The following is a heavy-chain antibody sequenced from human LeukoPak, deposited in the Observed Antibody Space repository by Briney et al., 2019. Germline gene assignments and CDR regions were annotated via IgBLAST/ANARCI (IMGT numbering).Heavy chain of an antibody. J-gene: IGHJ4*02. CDR2: IYHSGST. CDR3: ARVGEYDFWSGHDETLFDY. CDR1: GGSISSSSYY. Sequence: PSETLSLTCTVSGGSISSSSYYWGWIRQPPGTGLEWIGSIYHSGSTYYNPSLKSRVTISVDTAKNQFSLRLSSVTAADTAVYYCARVGEYDFWSGHDETLFDYWGQGTLVTVSS. D-gene: IGHD3-3*01. V-gene: IGHV4-39*07.